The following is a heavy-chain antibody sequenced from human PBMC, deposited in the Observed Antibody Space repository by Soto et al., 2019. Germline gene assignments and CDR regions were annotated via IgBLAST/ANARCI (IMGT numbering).Heavy chain of an antibody. CDR3: AREPPTYHYDSSGLSPT. J-gene: IGHJ5*02. CDR1: GGTFSSYA. D-gene: IGHD3-22*01. CDR2: IIPIFGTA. Sequence: ASVKVSCKASGGTFSSYAISWVRQAPGQGLEWMGGIIPIFGTANYAQKFQGRVTITADESTSTAYMELSSLRSEDTAVYYCAREPPTYHYDSSGLSPTWGQGTLVTVSS. V-gene: IGHV1-69*13.